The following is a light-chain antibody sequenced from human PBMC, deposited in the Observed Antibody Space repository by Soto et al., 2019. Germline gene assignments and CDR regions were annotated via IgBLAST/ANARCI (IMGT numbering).Light chain of an antibody. CDR1: QSVSSY. CDR3: QLAIT. V-gene: IGKV3-11*01. CDR2: DAS. J-gene: IGKJ5*01. Sequence: EIVLTQSPATLSLSPGERATLSCRASQSVSSYLAWYQQKPGQAPRLLIYDASNRATGIPARFSGSGSGTDFTRTISSLEPEDFAVYYCQLAITFGQGTRLEIK.